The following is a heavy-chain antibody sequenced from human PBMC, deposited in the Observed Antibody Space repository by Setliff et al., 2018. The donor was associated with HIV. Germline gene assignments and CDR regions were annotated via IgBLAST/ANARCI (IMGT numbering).Heavy chain of an antibody. J-gene: IGHJ3*02. V-gene: IGHV1-69*06. CDR3: AADPAGPLDGFDI. CDR1: GGIISRYA. Sequence: SVKVSCKHSGGIISRYAITWVRQAPGQGLEWVGGIIPMYDTPTYAQKLQGRVTITADRSTNTAYMELRGLRSEDTAVYYCAADPAGPLDGFDIWGQGTMVTVSS. D-gene: IGHD2-2*01. CDR2: IIPMYDTP.